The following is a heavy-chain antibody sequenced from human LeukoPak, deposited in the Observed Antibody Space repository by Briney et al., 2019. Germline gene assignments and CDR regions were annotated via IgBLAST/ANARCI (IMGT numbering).Heavy chain of an antibody. CDR1: GGSISSYY. J-gene: IGHJ5*02. CDR3: ARDRMSRVPIAARYNWFDP. V-gene: IGHV4-59*01. CDR2: IYYSGST. D-gene: IGHD6-6*01. Sequence: SETLSLTCTVSGGSISSYYWSWIRQPPGKGLEWIGYIYYSGSTNYNPSLKSRVTISVDTSKNQFSLKLSSVTAADTAVYYCARDRMSRVPIAARYNWFDPWGQGTLVTVSS.